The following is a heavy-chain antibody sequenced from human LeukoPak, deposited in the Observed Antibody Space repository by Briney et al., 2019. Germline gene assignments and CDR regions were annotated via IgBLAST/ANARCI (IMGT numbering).Heavy chain of an antibody. CDR2: ISSSSSYI. CDR3: AKDPGYCSGGSCYYFDY. Sequence: GGSLRLSCAASGFTFSSYSMNWVRQAPGKGLEWVSSISSSSSYIYYADSVKGRFTISRDNSKNTLYLQMNSLRAEDTAVYYCAKDPGYCSGGSCYYFDYWGQGTLVTVSS. D-gene: IGHD2-15*01. J-gene: IGHJ4*02. CDR1: GFTFSSYS. V-gene: IGHV3-21*04.